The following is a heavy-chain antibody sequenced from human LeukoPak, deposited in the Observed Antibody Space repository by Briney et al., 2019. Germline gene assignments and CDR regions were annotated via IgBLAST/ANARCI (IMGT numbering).Heavy chain of an antibody. J-gene: IGHJ2*01. Sequence: SETLSLTCTVSGGSISSGGYYWSWIRQHPGKGLEWIGYIYYSGSTYYNPSLKSRVTISVDTSKNQFSLKLSSVTAADTAVYYCARVPYGSGSWYFDLWGRGTLVTVSS. CDR2: IYYSGST. V-gene: IGHV4-31*03. CDR1: GGSISSGGYY. CDR3: ARVPYGSGSWYFDL. D-gene: IGHD3-10*01.